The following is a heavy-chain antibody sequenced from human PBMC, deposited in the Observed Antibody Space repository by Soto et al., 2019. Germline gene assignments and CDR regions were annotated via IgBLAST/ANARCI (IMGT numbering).Heavy chain of an antibody. CDR3: ARGADFWSGPGANWFDP. V-gene: IGHV4-4*02. J-gene: IGHJ5*02. Sequence: PSETLSLTCAVSGGSISSSNWWSWVRQPPGKGLEWIGEIYHSGSTNYNPSLKSRVTISVDKSKNQFSLKLSSVTAADTAVYYCARGADFWSGPGANWFDPWGQGTLVTVSS. D-gene: IGHD3-3*01. CDR1: GGSISSSNW. CDR2: IYHSGST.